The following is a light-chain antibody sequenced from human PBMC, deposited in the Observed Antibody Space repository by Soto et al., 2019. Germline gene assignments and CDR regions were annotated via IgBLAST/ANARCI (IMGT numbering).Light chain of an antibody. V-gene: IGLV2-8*01. CDR1: SSDVGGHNY. Sequence: QSALTQSPSASGSPGQSVTISCTGTSSDVGGHNYVSWYQHHPGKAPKLIIYEVSKRPSGVPDRFSDSKSANTASLTVSGLQAEDEAFYYCSSTAGNNNLVFGGGTKLTVL. CDR2: EVS. CDR3: SSTAGNNNLV. J-gene: IGLJ3*02.